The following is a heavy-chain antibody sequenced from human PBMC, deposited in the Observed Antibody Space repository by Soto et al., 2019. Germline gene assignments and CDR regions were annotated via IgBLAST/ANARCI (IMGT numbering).Heavy chain of an antibody. CDR1: GYTFTSFH. J-gene: IGHJ5*02. V-gene: IGHV1-18*01. Sequence: QVQLVQSGAEVKKPGASVKVSCKASGYTFTSFHISWMRQAPGQGLERMAWISAYNGNTNYAQNLQGRVTMTTDTPTSTADMELRSLRSDDTGMYYCARDSPPIASWGQGTLVTVSS. CDR2: ISAYNGNT. D-gene: IGHD3-3*02. CDR3: ARDSPPIAS.